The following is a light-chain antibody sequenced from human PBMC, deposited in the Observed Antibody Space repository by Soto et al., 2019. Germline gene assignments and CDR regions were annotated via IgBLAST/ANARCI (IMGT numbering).Light chain of an antibody. J-gene: IGKJ1*01. V-gene: IGKV1-39*01. CDR2: AAS. CDR3: QESYSTPHT. Sequence: DIQMTQSPSPLSAYVGDRVTITCRASQSISSYLNWYQQKPGKAPKLLIYAASSLQSGVPSRFSGSGSGTDFSLTFISLLPEDFATYYCQESYSTPHTCGQGTKVDIK. CDR1: QSISSY.